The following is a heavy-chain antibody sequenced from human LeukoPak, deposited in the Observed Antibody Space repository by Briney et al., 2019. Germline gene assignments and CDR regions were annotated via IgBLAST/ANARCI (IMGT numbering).Heavy chain of an antibody. Sequence: SVKVSCKASGGTFSSYAISWVRQSPGQGLEWMGGIIPIFGTANYAQKFQGRGTITADESTSTAYMELSSLRSEDTAVYHCARGRYDSSGLEKYYFDYWGQGTLVTVSS. V-gene: IGHV1-69*13. J-gene: IGHJ4*02. CDR1: GGTFSSYA. CDR3: ARGRYDSSGLEKYYFDY. D-gene: IGHD3-22*01. CDR2: IIPIFGTA.